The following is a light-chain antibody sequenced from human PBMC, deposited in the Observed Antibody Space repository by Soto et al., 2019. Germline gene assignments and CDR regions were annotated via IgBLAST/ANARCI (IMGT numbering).Light chain of an antibody. Sequence: LTNPGCVSGAAVQSLTMSCTRSSITIEGYDVVSWYQQHPGNAPQVILYEGITRPSGVSHRFSGAISCSTDSLTISGLQADEDADYYCCQYVGETTYVFGSGTKV. J-gene: IGLJ1*01. CDR2: EGI. CDR3: CQYVGETTYV. CDR1: SITIEGYDV. V-gene: IGLV2-23*01.